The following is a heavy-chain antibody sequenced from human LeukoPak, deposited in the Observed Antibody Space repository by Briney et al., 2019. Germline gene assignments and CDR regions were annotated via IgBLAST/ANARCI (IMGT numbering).Heavy chain of an antibody. Sequence: ASVKVSCKASGGTFSSYAISWVRQAPGQGLEWMGGITPIFGTANYAQKFQGRVTITTDESTSTAYMELSSLRSEDTAVYYCARDAYSGSYYEDYWGQGTLVTVSS. CDR3: ARDAYSGSYYEDY. V-gene: IGHV1-69*05. CDR2: ITPIFGTA. D-gene: IGHD1-26*01. CDR1: GGTFSSYA. J-gene: IGHJ4*02.